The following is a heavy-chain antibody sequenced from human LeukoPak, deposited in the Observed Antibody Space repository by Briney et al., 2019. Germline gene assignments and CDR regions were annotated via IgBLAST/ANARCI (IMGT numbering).Heavy chain of an antibody. CDR3: ARGFLAAAGTAWFGP. CDR1: GGSFSGYY. V-gene: IGHV4-34*01. J-gene: IGHJ5*02. CDR2: INHSGST. Sequence: ASETLSLTCAVYGGSFSGYYWSWIRQPPGKGLERIGEINHSGSTNYNPSLKSRVTISVDTSKNQFSLKLSSVTAADTAVYYCARGFLAAAGTAWFGPWGQGTLVTVSS. D-gene: IGHD6-13*01.